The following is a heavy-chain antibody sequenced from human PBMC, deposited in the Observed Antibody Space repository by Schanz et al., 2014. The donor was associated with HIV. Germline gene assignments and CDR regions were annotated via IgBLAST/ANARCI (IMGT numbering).Heavy chain of an antibody. CDR1: GFTLSGSG. CDR2: ISDSSHTI. D-gene: IGHD1-26*01. J-gene: IGHJ5*01. V-gene: IGHV3-48*01. Sequence: EVQLVESGGGLVQPGGSLRLSCIASGFTLSGSGMNWIRQTPMKGLEWLAYISDSSHTIVYADSVKGRFTISRDNSKNTLYLQMNSLRVDDTGLYYCTKEMGAHQPFESWGQGTLVTVSS. CDR3: TKEMGAHQPFES.